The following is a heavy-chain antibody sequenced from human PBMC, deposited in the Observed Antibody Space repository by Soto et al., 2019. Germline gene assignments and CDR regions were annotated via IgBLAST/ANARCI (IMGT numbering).Heavy chain of an antibody. D-gene: IGHD1-20*01. CDR1: GFTLSSFW. J-gene: IGHJ4*02. CDR3: ARGDNWNDDPLDY. CDR2: INSDGSST. Sequence: GGSLRLSCAASGFTLSSFWMHWVRQAPGKGLVWVSRINSDGSSTTYADSVKGRFTISRDNAKNTLYLQMNSLRAEDTAMYYCARGDNWNDDPLDYWGQGTLVTVSS. V-gene: IGHV3-74*01.